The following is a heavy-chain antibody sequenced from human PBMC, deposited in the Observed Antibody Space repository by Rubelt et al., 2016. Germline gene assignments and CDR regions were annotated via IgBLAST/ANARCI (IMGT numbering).Heavy chain of an antibody. D-gene: IGHD3-22*01. CDR3: ASHRLYDSSGYYWGY. J-gene: IGHJ4*02. CDR2: IYYSGST. Sequence: SGGYYWSWIRQHPGKGLEWIGYIYYSGSTYYNPSLKSRVTISVDTSKNQFSLKLSSVTAADTAVYYCASHRLYDSSGYYWGYWGQGTLVTVSS. CDR1: SGGYY. V-gene: IGHV4-31*02.